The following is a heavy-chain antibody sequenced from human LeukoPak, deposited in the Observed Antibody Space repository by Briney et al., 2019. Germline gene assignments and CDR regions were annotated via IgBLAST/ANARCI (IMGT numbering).Heavy chain of an antibody. J-gene: IGHJ4*02. V-gene: IGHV1-69*05. CDR3: ASQEREAPSGGDY. D-gene: IGHD1-14*01. Sequence: ASVKVSCKASGGTFSSYAISWVRQAPGQGLEWMGGIIPIFGTANYAQKFQGRVTITTDESTSTAYMELSSLRSEDTAVYYCASQEREAPSGGDYWGQGTLVTVSS. CDR1: GGTFSSYA. CDR2: IIPIFGTA.